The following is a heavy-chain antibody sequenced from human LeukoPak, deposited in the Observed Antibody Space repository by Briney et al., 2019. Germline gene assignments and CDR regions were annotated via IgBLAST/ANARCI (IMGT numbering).Heavy chain of an antibody. Sequence: GGSLRLSCAASGFTFDDYGMSWVRQAPGKGLEWVSGINWNGGSTGYADSVKGRFTISRDNAKNSLYLQMNSLRAEDTALNHCARATGGNYDILTGGGDFDYWGQGTLVTVSS. CDR3: ARATGGNYDILTGGGDFDY. V-gene: IGHV3-20*01. CDR1: GFTFDDYG. D-gene: IGHD3-9*01. J-gene: IGHJ4*02. CDR2: INWNGGST.